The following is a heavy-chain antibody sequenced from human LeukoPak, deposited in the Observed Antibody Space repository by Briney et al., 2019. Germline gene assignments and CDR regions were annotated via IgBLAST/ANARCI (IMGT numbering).Heavy chain of an antibody. V-gene: IGHV7-4-1*02. D-gene: IGHD4-17*01. J-gene: IGHJ4*02. CDR2: INTNTGNP. CDR1: GYTFTSYA. Sequence: GASVKVSCKAFGYTFTSYAMNWVRQAPGQGLEWMGWINTNTGNPTYAQGFTGRFVFSLDTSVSTAYLQISSLKAEDTAVYYCARQPQYGDYHLPFDYWGQGTLVTVSS. CDR3: ARQPQYGDYHLPFDY.